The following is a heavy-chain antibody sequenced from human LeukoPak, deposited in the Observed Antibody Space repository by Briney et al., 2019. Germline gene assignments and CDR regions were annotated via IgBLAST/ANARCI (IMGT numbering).Heavy chain of an antibody. V-gene: IGHV3-7*01. J-gene: IGHJ3*02. CDR2: IKQDGSEK. CDR1: GFTFSSYW. D-gene: IGHD2-15*01. CDR3: AGGSGPYDAFDI. Sequence: GGSLRLSCAASGFTFSSYWTSWVRQAPGKGLEWVANIKQDGSEKYYVDSVKGRFTISRDNAKNSLYLQMNSLRAEDTAVYYCAGGSGPYDAFDIWGQGTMVTVSS.